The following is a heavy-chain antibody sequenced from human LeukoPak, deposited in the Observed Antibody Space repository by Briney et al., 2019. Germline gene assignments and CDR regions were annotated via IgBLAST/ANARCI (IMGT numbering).Heavy chain of an antibody. D-gene: IGHD6-13*01. V-gene: IGHV3-23*01. CDR2: ISANGDTT. J-gene: IGHJ4*02. Sequence: GGSLRLSCAASGFTFSSYAMSWVRQAPGKGLEGVSGISANGDTTKYADSVKGRFTISRDNAKNTVPLQMNSLRDDDTAVYYCAKEGRIAAGTGDYFDYWGQGTLVTVSS. CDR1: GFTFSSYA. CDR3: AKEGRIAAGTGDYFDY.